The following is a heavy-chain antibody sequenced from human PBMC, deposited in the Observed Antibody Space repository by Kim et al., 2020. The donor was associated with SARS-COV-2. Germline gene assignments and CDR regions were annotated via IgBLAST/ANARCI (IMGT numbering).Heavy chain of an antibody. D-gene: IGHD7-27*01. J-gene: IGHJ4*02. V-gene: IGHV3-23*01. Sequence: ANSVKGRFTISRDNAKNTLYLQMNSLRAEDTAVYYCAKTGAGGALLDFDYWGQGTLVTVSS. CDR3: AKTGAGGALLDFDY.